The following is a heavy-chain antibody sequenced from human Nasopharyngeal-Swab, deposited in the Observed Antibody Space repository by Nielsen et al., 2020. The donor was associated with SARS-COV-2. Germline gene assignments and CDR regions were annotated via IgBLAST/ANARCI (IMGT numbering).Heavy chain of an antibody. CDR2: IYYSGST. CDR3: ARQGGELDAFDI. V-gene: IGHV4-39*01. D-gene: IGHD1-26*01. Sequence: WIRQPPGKGLEWIGSIYYSGSTYYNPSLKSRVTISVDTSKNQFSLKLSSVTAADTAVYYCARQGGELDAFDIWGQGTMVTVSS. J-gene: IGHJ3*02.